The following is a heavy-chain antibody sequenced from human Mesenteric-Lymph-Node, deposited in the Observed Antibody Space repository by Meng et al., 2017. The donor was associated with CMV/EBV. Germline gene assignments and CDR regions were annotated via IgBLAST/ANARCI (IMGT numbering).Heavy chain of an antibody. CDR2: ISSSSSYI. D-gene: IGHD3-3*01. Sequence: GGSLRLSCEASRFTFSGYSMNWVRQAPGKGLEWVSSISSSSSYIYYADSVKGRFTISRDNAKNSLYLQMNSLRAEDTAVYYCARDQDFWSGCFDYWGQGTLVTVSS. CDR1: RFTFSGYS. V-gene: IGHV3-21*01. J-gene: IGHJ4*02. CDR3: ARDQDFWSGCFDY.